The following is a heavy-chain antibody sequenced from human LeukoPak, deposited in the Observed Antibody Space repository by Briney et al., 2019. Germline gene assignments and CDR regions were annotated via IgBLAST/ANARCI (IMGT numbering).Heavy chain of an antibody. J-gene: IGHJ4*02. Sequence: GGSLRLSCAASGFTFSSYGMNWVRQAPGKGLEWVSSISGSSSYIYYADSVKGRFTISRDNAKNSLYLQMNSLRAEDTAVYYCAREGRGVTKGGDYFNYGGQEPRVTVSS. V-gene: IGHV3-21*01. D-gene: IGHD2-21*02. CDR2: ISGSSSYI. CDR3: AREGRGVTKGGDYFNY. CDR1: GFTFSSYG.